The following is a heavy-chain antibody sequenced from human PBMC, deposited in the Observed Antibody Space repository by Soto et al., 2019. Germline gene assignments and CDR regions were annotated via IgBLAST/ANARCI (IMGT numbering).Heavy chain of an antibody. CDR2: ILCSGST. J-gene: IGHJ4*02. V-gene: IGHV4-39*01. Sequence: QLQLQESGPGLVKPSETLSLTCIVSGGSITRNNHYWGWIRQSPGKGLEWVGWILCSGSTKYNPYLKRRVTLSVETAKHQFPMKMSAVTAADTALYYCARLGSSGGYQGSYFDYWGQGTLVTVSS. CDR1: GGSITRNNHY. D-gene: IGHD6-19*01. CDR3: ARLGSSGGYQGSYFDY.